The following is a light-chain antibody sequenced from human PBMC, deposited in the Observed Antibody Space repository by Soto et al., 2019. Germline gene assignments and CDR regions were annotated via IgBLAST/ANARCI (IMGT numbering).Light chain of an antibody. CDR2: DVS. CDR1: SSDVGGYNY. J-gene: IGLJ1*01. V-gene: IGLV2-14*01. CDR3: SSYTSSSTNV. Sequence: QSVLTQPASVSGSPGQSITISCTETSSDVGGYNYVSWYQQHPGKAPKLMIYDVSNRPSGVSNRFSGSKSGNTASLTISGLKAEDEADYYCSSYTSSSTNVFGTGTKLTVL.